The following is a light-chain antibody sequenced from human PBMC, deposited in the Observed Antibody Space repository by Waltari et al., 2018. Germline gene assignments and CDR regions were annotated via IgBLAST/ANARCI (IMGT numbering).Light chain of an antibody. CDR3: QSTDSSGTDVV. CDR1: ALTKKY. J-gene: IGLJ2*01. V-gene: IGLV3-25*03. Sequence: SYKLTQAPSVSVSPGQTARLTCSGDALTKKYFHWYQHKAGQAPVILIFNDSERPSGIPERFSGSSSGAVVTLTITGAQAEDEADYYCQSTDSSGTDVVFGGGTRLNVL. CDR2: NDS.